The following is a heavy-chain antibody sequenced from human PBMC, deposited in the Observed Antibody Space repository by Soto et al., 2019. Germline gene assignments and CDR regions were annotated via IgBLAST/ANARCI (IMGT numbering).Heavy chain of an antibody. Sequence: PSETLSLTCTVSGGSISSGGYYWSWIRQHPGKGLEWIGYIYYIGSTYYNPSLKSRVTISVDTSKNQFSLKLSSVTAADTAVYYCARELKNWFDPWGQGTLVTVSS. CDR1: GGSISSGGYY. J-gene: IGHJ5*02. CDR2: IYYIGST. CDR3: ARELKNWFDP. V-gene: IGHV4-31*03.